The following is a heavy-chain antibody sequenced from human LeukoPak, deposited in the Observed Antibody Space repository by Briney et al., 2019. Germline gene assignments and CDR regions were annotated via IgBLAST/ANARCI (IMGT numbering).Heavy chain of an antibody. V-gene: IGHV4-39*01. D-gene: IGHD2-2*02. CDR3: ARPFCSSTSCYTRFDY. J-gene: IGHJ4*02. CDR1: GGSISSSSYY. CDR2: IYYSGST. Sequence: SETLSLTCTVSGGSISSSSYYWGWIRQPPGKGLEWIGSIYYSGSTYYNPSLKSRVTISVDTSKNQFSLKLSSVTAADTAVYYCARPFCSSTSCYTRFDYWGQGTLVTVSS.